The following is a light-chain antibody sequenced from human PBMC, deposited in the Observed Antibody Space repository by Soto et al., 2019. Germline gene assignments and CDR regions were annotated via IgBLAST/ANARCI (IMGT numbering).Light chain of an antibody. J-gene: IGLJ2*01. V-gene: IGLV2-14*01. CDR2: DVS. CDR1: SSDVGGYNY. Sequence: QSALTQPASVSGSPGQSITISCTGTSSDVGGYNYVSWYQQHPGKAPKLMIYDVSNRPSGVSNRFSGSKSGNTASLTISGLQAEDEADYHCSSYTSSSTQVVFGGGTQLTVL. CDR3: SSYTSSSTQVV.